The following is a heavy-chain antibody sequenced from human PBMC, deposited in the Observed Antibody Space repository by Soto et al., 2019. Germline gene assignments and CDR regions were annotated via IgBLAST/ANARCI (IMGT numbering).Heavy chain of an antibody. J-gene: IGHJ4*02. CDR2: VYYSGST. V-gene: IGHV4-59*02. D-gene: IGHD5-18*01. CDR1: GGSVSSYS. Sequence: SETLSLTCTVSGGSVSSYSWTWVRQPPGKGLEWIGYVYYSGSTHYNPSLKSRVTISLDTSKNQFSLKLTSVTAADTAMYFCARSTPALVAPNIWCQGILVTVFS. CDR3: ARSTPALVAPNI.